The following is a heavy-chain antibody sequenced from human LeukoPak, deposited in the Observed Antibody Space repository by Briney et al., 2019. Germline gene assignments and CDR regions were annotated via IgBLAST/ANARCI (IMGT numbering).Heavy chain of an antibody. Sequence: GGSLRLSCAASGFTFSRYSMNWVRQAPGMGLEWASYIYSSSTSIYYADSVKGRFTISRDNAKNSLYLQMNRLRDEDTAVYYCATDRTTGIFDNWGQGTLVTVSS. J-gene: IGHJ4*02. CDR2: IYSSSTSI. D-gene: IGHD4-17*01. V-gene: IGHV3-48*02. CDR3: ATDRTTGIFDN. CDR1: GFTFSRYS.